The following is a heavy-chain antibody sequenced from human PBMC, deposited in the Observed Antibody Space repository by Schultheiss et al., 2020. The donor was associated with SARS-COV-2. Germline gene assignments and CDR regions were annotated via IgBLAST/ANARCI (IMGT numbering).Heavy chain of an antibody. J-gene: IGHJ4*02. CDR2: ISSNGGDT. V-gene: IGHV3-64*04. Sequence: GESLKISCSASGFTFSIYPMHWVRQAPGNGLEYVSAISSNGGDTYYGASVKGRFTISRDNSKNTLYLQMNSLRAEDTAVYYCARGKTNSDTAQHYFDYWGQGTLVTVSS. D-gene: IGHD5-18*01. CDR3: ARGKTNSDTAQHYFDY. CDR1: GFTFSIYP.